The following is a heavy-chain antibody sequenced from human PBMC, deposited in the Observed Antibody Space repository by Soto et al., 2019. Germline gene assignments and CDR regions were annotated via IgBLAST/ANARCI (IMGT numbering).Heavy chain of an antibody. J-gene: IGHJ4*02. V-gene: IGHV4-30-2*01. Sequence: TLALTCAVSGGSISSGGYSGSWIRQPPGKGLQWIGYIYHTGNTYYNPSLESRVTISVDRSKNQLSLDLTSVTAADTAVYYCARFRGTAILDYWGQGTLVTVSS. CDR2: IYHTGNT. D-gene: IGHD2-21*02. CDR3: ARFRGTAILDY. CDR1: GGSISSGGYS.